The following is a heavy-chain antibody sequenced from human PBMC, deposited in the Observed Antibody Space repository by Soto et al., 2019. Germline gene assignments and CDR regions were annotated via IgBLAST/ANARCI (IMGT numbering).Heavy chain of an antibody. Sequence: SETLSLSCTVSGGSLSGYYWSWIRQPPGKELELIAYIHYSGSAYYNPSLRSRVTISIATSKNQFSLKVSSVNAADTAVYYCVPVCRIAVGDTWLSPWRQGTSVT. J-gene: IGHJ6*02. D-gene: IGHD2-21*02. CDR3: VPVCRIAVGDTWLSP. CDR2: IHYSGSA. CDR1: GGSLSGYY. V-gene: IGHV4-59*01.